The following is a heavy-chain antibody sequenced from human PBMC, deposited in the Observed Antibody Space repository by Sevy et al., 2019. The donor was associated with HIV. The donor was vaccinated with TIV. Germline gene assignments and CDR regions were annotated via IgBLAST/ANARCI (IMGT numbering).Heavy chain of an antibody. J-gene: IGHJ6*02. CDR3: ARPSGGDYSSGGNCFPHGMDV. CDR1: GYSFSNYW. D-gene: IGHD2-15*01. Sequence: GESLKISCQGSGYSFSNYWIAWVRQLPGKGLEGMGIIYPGDADTRHSPSFQGQVTISVDKSVNTAYLHWSSLKASDTAIYFCARPSGGDYSSGGNCFPHGMDVWGQGTTVTVSS. V-gene: IGHV5-51*01. CDR2: IYPGDADT.